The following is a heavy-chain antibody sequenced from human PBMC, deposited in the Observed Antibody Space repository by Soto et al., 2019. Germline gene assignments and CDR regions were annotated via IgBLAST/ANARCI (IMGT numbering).Heavy chain of an antibody. CDR3: ARDTGDYGDFDY. CDR2: INPSGGST. CDR1: GYTFTSYY. Sequence: QVQLVQSGAEVKKPGASVKVSCKASGYTFTSYYMHWVRQAPGQGLEWMGIINPSGGSTSYAQKFQGRVTMTRDTSTSTVYMGLSSLRSEDTAVYYCARDTGDYGDFDYWGQGTLVTVSS. D-gene: IGHD4-17*01. J-gene: IGHJ4*02. V-gene: IGHV1-46*01.